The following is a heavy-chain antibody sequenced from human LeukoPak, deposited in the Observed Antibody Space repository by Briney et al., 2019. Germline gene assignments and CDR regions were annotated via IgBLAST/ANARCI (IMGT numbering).Heavy chain of an antibody. D-gene: IGHD4-17*01. CDR2: ISSNGGST. CDR3: VKALTTVTIAFDY. V-gene: IGHV3-64D*06. J-gene: IGHJ4*02. Sequence: PGGALRLSFPATGFTFRRYPMHWVGQPPGRGGDDVSAISSNGGSTYYADSVKGRFTISRDNSKNTLYLQMSSLRAEDTAVYYCVKALTTVTIAFDYWGQGPLVTVSS. CDR1: GFTFRRYP.